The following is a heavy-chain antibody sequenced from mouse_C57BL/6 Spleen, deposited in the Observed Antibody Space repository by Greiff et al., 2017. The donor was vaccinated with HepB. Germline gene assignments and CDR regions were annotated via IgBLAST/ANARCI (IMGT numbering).Heavy chain of an antibody. V-gene: IGHV1-76*01. CDR2: IYPGSGNT. J-gene: IGHJ4*01. CDR3: ARCITTVVATDYAMDY. CDR1: GYTFTDYY. D-gene: IGHD1-1*01. Sequence: VQLQQSGAELVRPGASVKLSCKASGYTFTDYYINWVKQRPGQGLEWIARIYPGSGNTYYNEKFKGKATLTAEKSSSTAYMQLSSLTSEDSAVYFCARCITTVVATDYAMDYWGQGTSVTVSS.